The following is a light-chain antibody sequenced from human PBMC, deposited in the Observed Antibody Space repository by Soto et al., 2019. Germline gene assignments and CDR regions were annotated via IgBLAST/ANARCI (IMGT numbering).Light chain of an antibody. CDR3: QQYNNWPPWT. V-gene: IGKV3-15*01. CDR2: GAS. CDR1: QSVSSSY. Sequence: ELVFTQSPGTLSLSPGERATLSCRASQSVSSSYLAWYQQKPGQAPRLLIYGASTRATGIPARLSGSGSGAEFTLTISSLQSEDFAVYYCQQYNNWPPWTFGQGTKVDIK. J-gene: IGKJ1*01.